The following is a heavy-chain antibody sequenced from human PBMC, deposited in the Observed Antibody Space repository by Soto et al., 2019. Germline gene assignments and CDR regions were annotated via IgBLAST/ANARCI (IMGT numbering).Heavy chain of an antibody. CDR2: IDPSDSYT. CDR3: TRGLVFGVDLVDWDF. D-gene: IGHD3-3*01. Sequence: PGESLKISCKGSGYSFTSYWISWVRQMPGKGLEWMGRIDPSDSYTNSSPSFQGHVTISADKSISTAYLQWSSLKASDTAMYYCTRGLVFGVDLVDWDFWGQGSLVTVPQ. CDR1: GYSFTSYW. V-gene: IGHV5-10-1*01. J-gene: IGHJ4*02.